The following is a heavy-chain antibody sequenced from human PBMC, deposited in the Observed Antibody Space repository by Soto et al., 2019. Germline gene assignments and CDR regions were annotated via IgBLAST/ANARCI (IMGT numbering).Heavy chain of an antibody. D-gene: IGHD6-25*01. CDR3: TADIPNISANYGMDV. CDR1: GFTFGDYA. CDR2: IKTKIEGGTT. Sequence: PGGSLRLSCTASGFTFGDYAMSWFRQAPGKGLEWVGCIKTKIEGGTTNYAAPVKGRFTVSGDDSKNTVYLQMNSLRTEDTAVYYCTADIPNISANYGMDVWGQGTTVTVSS. V-gene: IGHV3-15*06. J-gene: IGHJ6*02.